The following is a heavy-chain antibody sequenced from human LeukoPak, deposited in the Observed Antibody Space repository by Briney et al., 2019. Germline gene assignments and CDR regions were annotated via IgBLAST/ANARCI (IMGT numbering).Heavy chain of an antibody. J-gene: IGHJ5*02. CDR2: IYPGDSDT. CDR1: GYSFTSYW. V-gene: IGHV5-51*01. D-gene: IGHD3-10*01. Sequence: GESLKISCKGSGYSFTSYWIGWVRQMPGKGLEWMGIIYPGDSDTRYSPSFQGQVTISADKSISTAYLQWSSLKASDTATYYCAKITMVRGVPNWFDHWGQGTLVTVSS. CDR3: AKITMVRGVPNWFDH.